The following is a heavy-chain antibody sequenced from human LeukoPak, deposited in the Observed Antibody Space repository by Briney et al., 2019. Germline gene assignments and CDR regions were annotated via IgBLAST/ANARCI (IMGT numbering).Heavy chain of an antibody. V-gene: IGHV1-2*02. CDR2: INPNSGDT. J-gene: IGHJ4*02. CDR3: ARGAGVTGTNWVRLDHFDF. D-gene: IGHD1-7*01. Sequence: ASVKVSCKASGYTFTGYYMHWVRQAPGQGLEWMGWINPNSGDTNFAQKFQGRVTMTRDKSISTAYMGLTRLSSDDRAVYYCARGAGVTGTNWVRLDHFDFWGQGTLITVSS. CDR1: GYTFTGYY.